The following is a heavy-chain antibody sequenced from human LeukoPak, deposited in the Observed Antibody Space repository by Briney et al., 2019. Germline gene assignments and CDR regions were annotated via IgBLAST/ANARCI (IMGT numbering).Heavy chain of an antibody. V-gene: IGHV1-69*04. CDR2: IIPILGIA. D-gene: IGHD6-6*01. J-gene: IGHJ4*02. Sequence: SVKVSCKASGYTFTSYYMHWVRQAPGQGLEWMGRIIPILGIANYAQKFQGRVTITADKSTSTAYMELSSLRSEDTAVYYCARESSDSSSSGGSIDYWGQGTLVTVSS. CDR3: ARESSDSSSSGGSIDY. CDR1: GYTFTSYY.